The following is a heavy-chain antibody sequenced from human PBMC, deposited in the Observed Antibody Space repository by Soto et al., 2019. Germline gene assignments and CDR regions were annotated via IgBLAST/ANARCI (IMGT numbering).Heavy chain of an antibody. D-gene: IGHD5-12*01. J-gene: IGHJ4*02. CDR3: ARAEDSGSHHLDY. Sequence: PSETLSLTCAAYGACFRAYYWTWFRQPPGKGLEWIGEVNHSGSTNYNPSLKSRVTISVDTSKHQFSLKLSSVTAADTAIYYCARAEDSGSHHLDYWGQGTLGTVSS. CDR2: VNHSGST. CDR1: GACFRAYY. V-gene: IGHV4-34*01.